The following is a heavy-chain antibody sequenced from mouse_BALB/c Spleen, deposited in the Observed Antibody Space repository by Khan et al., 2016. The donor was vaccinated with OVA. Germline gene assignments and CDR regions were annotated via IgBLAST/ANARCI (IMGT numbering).Heavy chain of an antibody. CDR2: ISCYNGAT. Sequence: LVKTGASVKISCKASGYSFTGHYIHWVRESHDKSLEWIGYISCYNGATNYNQKFKDKATFTVDTSSSTAYMQFNRLTSEDSAVXYCAREANTMDYWGQGTSVTVSS. CDR1: GYSFTGHY. J-gene: IGHJ4*01. CDR3: AREANTMDY. D-gene: IGHD6-1*01. V-gene: IGHV1S34*01.